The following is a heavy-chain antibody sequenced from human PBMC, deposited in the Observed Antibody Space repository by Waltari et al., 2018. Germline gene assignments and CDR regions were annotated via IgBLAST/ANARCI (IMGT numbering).Heavy chain of an antibody. V-gene: IGHV5-51*03. CDR3: ARWYNWNDISRGGYYGMDV. Sequence: EVQLVQSGAEGKKPGESLKISCKGSGYSFTSSWIGWVRQMPGKGLEWMGFIYPGDSDTRYSPSFQGQVTISADKSISTAYLQWSSLKASDTAMYYCARWYNWNDISRGGYYGMDVWGQGTTVTVSS. D-gene: IGHD1-1*01. CDR1: GYSFTSSW. CDR2: IYPGDSDT. J-gene: IGHJ6*02.